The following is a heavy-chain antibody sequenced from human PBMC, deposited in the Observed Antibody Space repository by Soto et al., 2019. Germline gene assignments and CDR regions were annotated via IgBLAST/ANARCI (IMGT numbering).Heavy chain of an antibody. J-gene: IGHJ4*02. V-gene: IGHV2-5*02. CDR3: VHIRYGSGLFDY. D-gene: IGHD3-10*01. CDR1: GVSLSTSGVG. Sequence: QITLKESGPTLVKPTQTLTLTCNSSGVSLSTSGVGVGWIRQPPGKALEWLALIYWDDNKRYSPSLKSRLTITKDTSKNQVVLTMTNMDPVDTATYYCVHIRYGSGLFDYWGQGTLVTVS. CDR2: IYWDDNK.